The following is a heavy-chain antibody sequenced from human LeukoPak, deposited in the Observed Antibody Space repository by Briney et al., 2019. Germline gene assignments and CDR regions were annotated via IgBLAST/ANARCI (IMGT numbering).Heavy chain of an antibody. CDR1: GGTFSSYA. Sequence: SVKVSCKASGGTFSSYAISWVRQAPGQGLEWMGGIIPIFGTANYAQKFQGRVTITADESTSTAYMELSSLRPEDTGVYYCARDPRGPIGYDSSARDTFDYWGQGALVTVSS. CDR3: ARDPRGPIGYDSSARDTFDY. J-gene: IGHJ4*02. V-gene: IGHV1-69*13. CDR2: IIPIFGTA. D-gene: IGHD3-22*01.